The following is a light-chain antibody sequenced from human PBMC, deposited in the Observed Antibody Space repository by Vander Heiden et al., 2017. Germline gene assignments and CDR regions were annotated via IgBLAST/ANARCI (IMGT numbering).Light chain of an antibody. CDR1: QTIGTSY. CDR2: ATS. J-gene: IGKJ2*01. V-gene: IGKV3-20*01. CDR3: QQDDRPPYT. Sequence: IVLTQSPGTLSLSPGERATLSCRASQTIGTSYLAWYQQKPGQAPRPLIYATSNRATGIPDRFSGSGSGTEVTLTISRLEPEDFAMFYCQQDDRPPYTFGQGTKLEI.